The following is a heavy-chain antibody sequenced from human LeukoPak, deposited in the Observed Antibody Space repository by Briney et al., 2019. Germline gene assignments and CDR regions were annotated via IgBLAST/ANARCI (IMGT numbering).Heavy chain of an antibody. D-gene: IGHD6-19*01. CDR2: IYSGGAT. Sequence: GGSLRLSCAASGFLVSRNYMTWVRQSPGKGLEWVSIIYSGGATYYADSVKGRFTISRDFSKNTLYLQMNSLRAEDTAVYYCARARGYSSGFDYWGQGTLVTVSS. V-gene: IGHV3-53*01. CDR3: ARARGYSSGFDY. CDR1: GFLVSRNY. J-gene: IGHJ4*02.